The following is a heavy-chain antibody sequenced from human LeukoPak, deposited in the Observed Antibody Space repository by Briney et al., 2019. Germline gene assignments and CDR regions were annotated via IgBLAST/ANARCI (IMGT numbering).Heavy chain of an antibody. CDR1: GFTFSNYA. J-gene: IGHJ5*02. V-gene: IGHV3-23*01. Sequence: GVSLRLSCAASGFTFSNYAMSWVRQAPGRGLEWVSTISSSGGTTYYADSVKGRFTISRDNSKNTLYLQMNNLRAEDKAVYYCAKDPKDNSASWGLGTLVTVSS. CDR2: ISSSGGTT. D-gene: IGHD1-1*01. CDR3: AKDPKDNSAS.